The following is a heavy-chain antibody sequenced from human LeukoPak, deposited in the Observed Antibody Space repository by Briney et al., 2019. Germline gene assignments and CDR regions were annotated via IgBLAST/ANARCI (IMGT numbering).Heavy chain of an antibody. CDR3: ARGGGYSYGYGYFDY. CDR2: IIPIFGTA. CDR1: GGTFSSYA. D-gene: IGHD5-18*01. V-gene: IGHV1-69*13. J-gene: IGHJ4*02. Sequence: SVKVSCKASGGTFSSYAISWVRQAPGQGLEWMGGIIPIFGTANYARKFQGRVTITADESTSTAYIELSSLRSEDTAVYYCARGGGYSYGYGYFDYWGQGTLVTVSS.